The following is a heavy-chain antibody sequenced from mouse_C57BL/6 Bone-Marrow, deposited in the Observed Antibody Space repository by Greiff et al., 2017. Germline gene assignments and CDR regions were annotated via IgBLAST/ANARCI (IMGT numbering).Heavy chain of an antibody. V-gene: IGHV14-4*01. Sequence: VQLQQSGAELVRPGASVKWPCPASGFNIKDANMTWVKQRPEQGLEWIGWIDPENGDTEYASKFQGKATITADTSSNTAYLQLSSLTSEDTAVYYCTTSGYYVGAYWGQGTLVTVSA. D-gene: IGHD2-1*01. J-gene: IGHJ3*01. CDR1: GFNIKDAN. CDR2: IDPENGDT. CDR3: TTSGYYVGAY.